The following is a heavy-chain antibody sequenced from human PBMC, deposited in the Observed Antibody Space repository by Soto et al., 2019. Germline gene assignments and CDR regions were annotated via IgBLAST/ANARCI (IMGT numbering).Heavy chain of an antibody. J-gene: IGHJ3*01. CDR1: GFTFSDNL. V-gene: IGHV1-3*01. D-gene: IGHD5-18*01. Sequence: QVQLVQSGAELKKPGASVNISCTASGFTFSDNLINWVRQVPGQGLEWMGWLNPDTANTRYSETFQGRVTISRHPSASIAYSELSGLENEDTALYFGARDIQSVGPRANDAFDVWGQGTMITVSS. CDR2: LNPDTANT. CDR3: ARDIQSVGPRANDAFDV.